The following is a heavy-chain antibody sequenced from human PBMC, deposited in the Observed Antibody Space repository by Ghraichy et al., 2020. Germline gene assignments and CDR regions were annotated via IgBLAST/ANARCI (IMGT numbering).Heavy chain of an antibody. CDR2: IHPGDSDT. D-gene: IGHD4-17*01. CDR1: GDNFNNYW. V-gene: IGHV5-51*01. CDR3: ARRTYVDLDATNWFDP. J-gene: IGHJ5*02. Sequence: GESLNISCKHSGDNFNNYWIGWVRQMPGKGLEWMGIIHPGDSDTRYGPSLEGQVTISADKSISTVYLQWSSLKASDTAMYYCARRTYVDLDATNWFDPWGQGTLVTVSS.